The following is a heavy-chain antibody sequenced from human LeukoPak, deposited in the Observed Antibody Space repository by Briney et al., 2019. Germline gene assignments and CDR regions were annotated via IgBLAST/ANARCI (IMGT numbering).Heavy chain of an antibody. CDR3: ARRYYYGSGSYYDFDY. Sequence: PSETLSLTCAVYGGSFSGYYWSWIRQPPGKGLEWIGEINHSGSTNYNPSLKSRVTISVDTSKNQFSPKLSSVTAADTAVYYCARRYYYGSGSYYDFDYWGQGTLVTVSS. CDR2: INHSGST. CDR1: GGSFSGYY. D-gene: IGHD3-10*01. J-gene: IGHJ4*02. V-gene: IGHV4-34*01.